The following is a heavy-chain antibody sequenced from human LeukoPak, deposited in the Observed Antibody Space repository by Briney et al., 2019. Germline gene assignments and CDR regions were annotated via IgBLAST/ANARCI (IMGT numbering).Heavy chain of an antibody. CDR2: IIPVFGTA. CDR3: TTSGGIRDYFDN. Sequence: SVKVSCKASGDTFSSYAISWVRQAPGQGLEWMGGIIPVFGTANSAQRFQGRVTITTDESTSTAYMELSSLRSEDAALYYCTTSGGIRDYFDNWGQGTLVTVSS. D-gene: IGHD3-10*01. J-gene: IGHJ4*02. V-gene: IGHV1-69*05. CDR1: GDTFSSYA.